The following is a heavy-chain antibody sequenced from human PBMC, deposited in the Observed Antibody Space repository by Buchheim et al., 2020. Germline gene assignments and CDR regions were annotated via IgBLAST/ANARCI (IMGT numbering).Heavy chain of an antibody. J-gene: IGHJ4*02. CDR2: MSGSGKTI. D-gene: IGHD1-26*01. Sequence: QVQLVESGGGLVKPGGSLRLSCAASGFTFSDFYISWIRQVPGKGLEWVSYMSGSGKTIDYADSLKGRFTVSRANAKNSLFLQMSSLSAEDTAIYYCARNAIGASNYFDFWGQGT. CDR3: ARNAIGASNYFDF. CDR1: GFTFSDFY. V-gene: IGHV3-11*01.